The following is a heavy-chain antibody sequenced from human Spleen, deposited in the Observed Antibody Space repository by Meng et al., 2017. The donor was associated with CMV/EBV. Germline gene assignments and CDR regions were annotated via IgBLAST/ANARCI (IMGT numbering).Heavy chain of an antibody. CDR1: GFTFSDAR. D-gene: IGHD1-1*01. CDR3: ARTRAQEYGMDV. Sequence: GGSLRLSCAASGFTFSDARMNWVRQAPGKGLEWVGRIKSKTDGGTTDYAASVKGRFTISRDDSKNTLSLQMNSLKTEDTAVYYCARTRAQEYGMDVWGQGTTVTVSS. J-gene: IGHJ6*02. V-gene: IGHV3-15*05. CDR2: IKSKTDGGTT.